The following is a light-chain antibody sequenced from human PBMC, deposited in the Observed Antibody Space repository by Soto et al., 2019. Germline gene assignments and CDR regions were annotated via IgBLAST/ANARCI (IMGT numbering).Light chain of an antibody. CDR2: KAS. V-gene: IGKV1-5*03. Sequence: DIQMTQSPSTLSASVGDRVTITCRASQDINKWWAWYQQKPGQAPKLLISKASNLESGVPSRFSGSGSGPQYTLTISHLQLEDFATYYSQQDNSYWWTFGQGTKV. J-gene: IGKJ1*01. CDR1: QDINKW. CDR3: QQDNSYWWT.